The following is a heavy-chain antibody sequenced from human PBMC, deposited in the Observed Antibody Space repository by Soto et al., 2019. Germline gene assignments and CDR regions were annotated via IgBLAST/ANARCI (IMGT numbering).Heavy chain of an antibody. J-gene: IGHJ4*02. D-gene: IGHD3-3*01. Sequence: ASVKVSCKASGYTFTSYAMHWVRQAPGQRLEWMGWINAGNGNTKYSQKFQGRFTISRDNFKNSLYLQMSSLRADDTAVYYCARDGPHISIFGYGDYLGQGNLVTVS. V-gene: IGHV1-3*01. CDR2: INAGNGNT. CDR3: ARDGPHISIFGYGDY. CDR1: GYTFTSYA.